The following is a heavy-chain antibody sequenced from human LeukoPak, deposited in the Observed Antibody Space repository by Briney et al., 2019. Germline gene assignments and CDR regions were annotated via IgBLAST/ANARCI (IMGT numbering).Heavy chain of an antibody. Sequence: ASVKVSCKASGYTFTGYYMHWVRQAPVQGLEWMGWINPNSGGANYAQKFQGRVTMTRDTSISTAYMELSRLRSDDTAVYYCARESIVGAKDAFDIWGQGTMVTVSS. CDR1: GYTFTGYY. CDR2: INPNSGGA. V-gene: IGHV1-2*02. J-gene: IGHJ3*02. D-gene: IGHD1-26*01. CDR3: ARESIVGAKDAFDI.